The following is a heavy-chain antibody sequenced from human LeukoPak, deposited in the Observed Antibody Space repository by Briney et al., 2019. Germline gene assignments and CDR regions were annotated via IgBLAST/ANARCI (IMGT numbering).Heavy chain of an antibody. CDR3: ARKVNWYFDL. D-gene: IGHD3-10*01. J-gene: IGHJ2*01. V-gene: IGHV4-59*01. CDR1: GGSINNYY. Sequence: PSETLSLTCTVSGGSINNYYWSWIRQPPGKRLEWIGYIYYSGSTNYNPSLKSRVTISVDTSKTQFSLKLTSVTAADTAVYYCARKVNWYFDLWGRGTLVTVSS. CDR2: IYYSGST.